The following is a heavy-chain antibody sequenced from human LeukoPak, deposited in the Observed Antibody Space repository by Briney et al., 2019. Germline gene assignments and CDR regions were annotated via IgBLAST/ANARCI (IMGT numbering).Heavy chain of an antibody. J-gene: IGHJ4*02. CDR3: ARRADYDILTGYYYFDY. V-gene: IGHV4-34*01. CDR1: GGSFSGYY. Sequence: SETLSLTCAVYGGSFSGYYWSWIRQPPGKGLVWIGEINHSGSTNYNPSLKSRVTISVDTSKNQFSLKLSSVTAADTAVYYCARRADYDILTGYYYFDYWGQGTLVTVSS. D-gene: IGHD3-9*01. CDR2: INHSGST.